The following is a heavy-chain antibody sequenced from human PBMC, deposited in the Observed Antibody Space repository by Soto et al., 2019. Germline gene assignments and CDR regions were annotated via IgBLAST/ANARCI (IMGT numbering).Heavy chain of an antibody. V-gene: IGHV4-30-2*01. CDR3: ARDRREVGGYYYGMDV. Sequence: PSETLSLTCAVSGGSISSGGYSWSWIRQPPGKGLEWIGYIYHSGSTYYNPSLKSRVTISVDRSKIQFSLKLSSVTAADTAVYYCARDRREVGGYYYGMDVWGQGTTVTVSS. CDR2: IYHSGST. J-gene: IGHJ6*02. CDR1: GGSISSGGYS.